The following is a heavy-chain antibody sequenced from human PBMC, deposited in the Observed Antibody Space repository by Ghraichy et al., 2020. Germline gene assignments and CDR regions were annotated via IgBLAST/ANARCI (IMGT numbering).Heavy chain of an antibody. V-gene: IGHV3-23*01. CDR2: ISGGGGGT. D-gene: IGHD4-23*01. CDR1: GFTFSNYA. J-gene: IGHJ4*02. CDR3: AKNKEHDYGGNYDCFHY. Sequence: LSLTCVASGFTFSNYAMSWVRQAPGKGLEWVSAISGGGGGTYYADSVRGRFTISRDNSKSTLYLQMNSLRAEDTAVYYCAKNKEHDYGGNYDCFHYWGQGTLVTVSS.